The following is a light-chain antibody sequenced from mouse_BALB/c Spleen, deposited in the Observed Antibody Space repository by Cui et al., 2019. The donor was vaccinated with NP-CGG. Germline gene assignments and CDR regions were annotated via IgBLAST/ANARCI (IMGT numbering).Light chain of an antibody. V-gene: IGLV1*01. CDR1: TGAVTTSNY. CDR3: ALWYSNHWV. J-gene: IGLJ1*01. CDR2: GTN. Sequence: QGVVPQESALTTSPGETVTLTCRSNTGAVTTSNYANWVQEKPDHLFTGLIGGTNNRAPGVPARFSGSLIGDKAALTITGAQTEDEAIYFCALWYSNHWVFGGGTKLTVL.